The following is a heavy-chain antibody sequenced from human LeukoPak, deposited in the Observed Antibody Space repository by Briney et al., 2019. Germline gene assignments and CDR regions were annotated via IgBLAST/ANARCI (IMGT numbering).Heavy chain of an antibody. CDR1: GFTLSSYY. CDR2: INGDGSST. D-gene: IGHD6-25*01. CDR3: AKDPSRGYYYCDY. J-gene: IGHJ4*02. Sequence: GGSLRLSCVASGFTLSSYYMHWVRQVPGKGLVWVSCINGDGSSTKYADSVKGRFTISRDNAKNTLYLQVNSLRTEDTALYYCAKDPSRGYYYCDYWGQGTLVTVSS. V-gene: IGHV3-74*01.